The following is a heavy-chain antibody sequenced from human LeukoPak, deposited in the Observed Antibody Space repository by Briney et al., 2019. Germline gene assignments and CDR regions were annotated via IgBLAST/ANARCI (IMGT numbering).Heavy chain of an antibody. CDR2: IYYSGST. D-gene: IGHD4-11*01. CDR1: GGSISSYY. V-gene: IGHV4-59*08. J-gene: IGHJ4*02. CDR3: ARVGIYSMAY. Sequence: PSETLSLTCTVSGGSISSYYWSWIRQPPGKGLEWIGSIYYSGSTYYNPSLKSRVTISVDTSKNQFSLKLSSVTAADTAVYYCARVGIYSMAYWGQGTLVTVSS.